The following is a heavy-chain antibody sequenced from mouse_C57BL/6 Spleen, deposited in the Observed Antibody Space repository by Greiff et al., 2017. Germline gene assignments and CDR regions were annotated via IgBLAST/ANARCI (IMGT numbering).Heavy chain of an antibody. D-gene: IGHD1-1*01. CDR2: ISDGGSYT. CDR1: GFTFSSYA. Sequence: EVQLVESGGGLVKPGGSLKLSCAASGFTFSSYAMSWVRQTPEKRLEWVATISDGGSYTYYPDNVKGRFTISRDNAKNNLYLQMSHLKSEDTAMYYCARDNRGSYWFADWGQGTLVTVSA. CDR3: ARDNRGSYWFAD. J-gene: IGHJ3*01. V-gene: IGHV5-4*01.